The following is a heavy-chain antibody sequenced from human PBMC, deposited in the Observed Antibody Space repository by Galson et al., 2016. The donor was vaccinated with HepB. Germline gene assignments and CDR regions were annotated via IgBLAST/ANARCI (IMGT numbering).Heavy chain of an antibody. Sequence: CAISGDSVSSNSAGWNWIRQSPSRGLEWLGRTYYRSQWSHDYAPSVRGRLFLYADTSKNQFSMQLNSVTLEDTAVYYCTRVNHLGRGMNVWGQGTTVTASS. J-gene: IGHJ6*02. V-gene: IGHV6-1*01. CDR2: TYYRSQWSH. D-gene: IGHD1-14*01. CDR3: TRVNHLGRGMNV. CDR1: GDSVSSNSAG.